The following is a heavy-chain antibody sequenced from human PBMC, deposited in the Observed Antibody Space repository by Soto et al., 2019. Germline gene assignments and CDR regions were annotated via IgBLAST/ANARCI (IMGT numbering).Heavy chain of an antibody. CDR2: ISGGGGST. D-gene: IGHD3-10*01. CDR3: ARAFYGSGSYWGFDY. J-gene: IGHJ4*02. Sequence: EVQLLESGGGLVQPGGSLRLSCAASGFIFSSYALNWVRQAPGKGLEWVSSISGGGGSTNYADSVQGRFTISRDNSKNTLYLQLNSLRAEDTALYYCARAFYGSGSYWGFDYWGQGTLVTVSS. CDR1: GFIFSSYA. V-gene: IGHV3-23*01.